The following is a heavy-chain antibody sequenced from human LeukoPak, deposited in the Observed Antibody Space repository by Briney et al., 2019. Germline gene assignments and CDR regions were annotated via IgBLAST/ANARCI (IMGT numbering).Heavy chain of an antibody. V-gene: IGHV3-23*01. CDR3: AKDYGFGVPGYFDL. D-gene: IGHD3-10*01. Sequence: GGSLRLSCAASGFTFSSYAMSWVRQAPGKGLEWVSSISNSGGNTYYADSVKGRFTISRDNSKNTLYLQMNSLRAEDTAVYYCAKDYGFGVPGYFDLWGRGTLVTVSS. CDR2: ISNSGGNT. CDR1: GFTFSSYA. J-gene: IGHJ2*01.